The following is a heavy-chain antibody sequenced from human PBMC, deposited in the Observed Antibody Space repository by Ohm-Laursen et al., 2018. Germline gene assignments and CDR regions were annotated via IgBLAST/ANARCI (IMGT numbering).Heavy chain of an antibody. J-gene: IGHJ6*02. Sequence: SLRLSCTASGFTFSSYAMSWVRQAPGKGLEWVAVVSYDGSEKYYAEFVKGRFTISRDNSKNTLYLQMNSLRAEDTAVYYCARSRGSYSHYYYGMDVWGQGTTVTVSS. V-gene: IGHV3-30*03. D-gene: IGHD1-26*01. CDR1: GFTFSSYA. CDR3: ARSRGSYSHYYYGMDV. CDR2: VSYDGSEK.